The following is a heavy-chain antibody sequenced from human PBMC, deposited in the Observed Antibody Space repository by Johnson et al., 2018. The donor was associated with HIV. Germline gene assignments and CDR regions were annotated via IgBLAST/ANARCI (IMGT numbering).Heavy chain of an antibody. CDR2: INSDGSST. CDR3: ASPVDTAMLDAFDI. J-gene: IGHJ3*02. V-gene: IGHV3-74*02. D-gene: IGHD5-18*01. CDR1: GFTVSSNY. Sequence: VQLVESGGGVVQPGGSLRLSCAASGFTVSSNYMSWVRQAPGKGLEWVSRINSDGSSTSYADSVKARFTISRDNAKNMLYLQMNSLRAEDTAVYYCASPVDTAMLDAFDIWGQGTMVTVSS.